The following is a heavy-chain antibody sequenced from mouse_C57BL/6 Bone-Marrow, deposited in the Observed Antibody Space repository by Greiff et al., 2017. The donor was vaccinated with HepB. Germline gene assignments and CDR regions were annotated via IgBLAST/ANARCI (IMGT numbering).Heavy chain of an antibody. Sequence: QVQLQQSGPELVKPGASVKISCKASGYAFSSSWMNWVKQRPGKGLEWIGRIYPGDGDTNYNGKFKGKATLTADKSSSTAYMQLSSLTSEDSAVYFCARKDDYSYYFDYWGQVTTLTVSS. V-gene: IGHV1-82*01. CDR3: ARKDDYSYYFDY. CDR2: IYPGDGDT. CDR1: GYAFSSSW. J-gene: IGHJ2*01. D-gene: IGHD2-4*01.